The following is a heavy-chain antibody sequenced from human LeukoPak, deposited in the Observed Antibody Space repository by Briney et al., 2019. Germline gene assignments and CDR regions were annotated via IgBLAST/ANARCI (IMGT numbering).Heavy chain of an antibody. V-gene: IGHV3-11*01. CDR3: STSYSSSWPLDY. CDR2: ISSSGSTI. J-gene: IGHJ4*02. Sequence: SPGGSLRFSCAASGFTFSDYYMSWIRQAPGKGLEWVSYISSSGSTIYYADSVKGRFTISRDNAKNSLYLQMNSLRAEDTAVYYCSTSYSSSWPLDYWGQGTLVTVSS. CDR1: GFTFSDYY. D-gene: IGHD6-13*01.